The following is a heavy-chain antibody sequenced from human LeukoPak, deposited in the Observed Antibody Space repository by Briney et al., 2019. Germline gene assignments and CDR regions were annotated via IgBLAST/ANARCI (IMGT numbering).Heavy chain of an antibody. CDR1: GFNLSSYC. J-gene: IGHJ4*02. CDR2: ISSSSSHM. CDR3: ARDMVRGVITPFFFDY. D-gene: IGHD3-10*01. V-gene: IGHV3-21*01. Sequence: PGGSPRLSCGASGFNLSSYCMNWVPPAPGEGLEWGSSISSSSSHMYYADSVKGRFTISRDDAKNSLYLQINSLRAEDTAVYYCARDMVRGVITPFFFDYWGQGTQVTVSS.